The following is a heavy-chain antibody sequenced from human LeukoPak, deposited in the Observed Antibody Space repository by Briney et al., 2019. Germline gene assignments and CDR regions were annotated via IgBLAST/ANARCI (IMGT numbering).Heavy chain of an antibody. Sequence: GGSLRLSCAASGFTFSSYEMNWVRHAPGKGLEWVSYISSSGSTIYYADSVKGRFTISRDNAKNSLYLQMNSLRAEDTAVYYCARGVYCSSTSCYAEYFQHWGQGTLVTVSS. V-gene: IGHV3-48*03. CDR2: ISSSGSTI. CDR3: ARGVYCSSTSCYAEYFQH. J-gene: IGHJ1*01. CDR1: GFTFSSYE. D-gene: IGHD2-2*01.